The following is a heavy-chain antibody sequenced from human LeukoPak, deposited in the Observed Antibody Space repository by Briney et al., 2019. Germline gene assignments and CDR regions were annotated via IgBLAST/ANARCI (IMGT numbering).Heavy chain of an antibody. J-gene: IGHJ5*02. CDR1: GGSFSGYY. D-gene: IGHD5-18*01. Sequence: SETLSLTCGVYGGSFSGYYWTWIRQPPGKGLEWIGEINHSGSTNYNPSLKSRVTISVDTSKNQFSLKLSSVTAADTAVYYCARRQIRPWILRVFDPWGQGTLVTVSS. CDR2: INHSGST. CDR3: ARRQIRPWILRVFDP. V-gene: IGHV4-34*01.